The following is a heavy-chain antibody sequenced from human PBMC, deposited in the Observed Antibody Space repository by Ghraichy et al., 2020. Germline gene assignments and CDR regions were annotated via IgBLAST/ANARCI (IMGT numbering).Heavy chain of an antibody. Sequence: ESLNISCAASGFTFSSYAMSWVRQAPGKGLEWVSAISGSGGSTYYADSVKGRFTISRDNSKNTLYLQMNSLRAEDTAVYYCAKDNSGIQPDYWGQGTLVTVSS. D-gene: IGHD5-18*01. J-gene: IGHJ4*02. CDR3: AKDNSGIQPDY. CDR2: ISGSGGST. CDR1: GFTFSSYA. V-gene: IGHV3-23*01.